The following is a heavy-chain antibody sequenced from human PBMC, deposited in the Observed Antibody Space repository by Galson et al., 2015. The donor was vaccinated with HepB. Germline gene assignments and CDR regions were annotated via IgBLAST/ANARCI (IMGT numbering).Heavy chain of an antibody. CDR3: ARGRAGLEMDV. J-gene: IGHJ6*04. V-gene: IGHV4-31*03. Sequence: LSLTCTVSGGSIGSERSTYYWSWIRQHPGKGLEWIGHIYSSGSTYDNPSLKSRLTMSVDTSKNQFSLKLSSMTAADTAVYYCARGRAGLEMDVWGKGTTVTVSS. D-gene: IGHD5/OR15-5a*01. CDR1: GGSIGSERSTYY. CDR2: IYSSGST.